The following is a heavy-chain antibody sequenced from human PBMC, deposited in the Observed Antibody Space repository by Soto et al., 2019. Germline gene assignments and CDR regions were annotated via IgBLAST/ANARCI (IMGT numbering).Heavy chain of an antibody. CDR1: GFTFSSYW. J-gene: IGHJ4*02. D-gene: IGHD3-10*01. V-gene: IGHV3-74*01. Sequence: GGSLRLSCAASGFTFSSYWMHWVRQAPGKGLVWVSRINSDGSSTSYADSVKGRFTISRDNAKNTLYLQMNSLRAEDTAVYYCARDSGLTWFGELLPTFEYWGQGTLVTVSS. CDR3: ARDSGLTWFGELLPTFEY. CDR2: INSDGSST.